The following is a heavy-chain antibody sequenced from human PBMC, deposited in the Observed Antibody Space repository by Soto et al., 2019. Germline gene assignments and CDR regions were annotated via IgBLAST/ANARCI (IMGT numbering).Heavy chain of an antibody. V-gene: IGHV4-59*01. J-gene: IGHJ4*02. CDR3: LGARYGGVGATYSDS. CDR1: GGSMRIYY. D-gene: IGHD1-26*01. Sequence: NPXEARSPTGIVSGGSMRIYYWTWIQQPPGKGLEWIGFIHYCGGTVYNPALRSRVTVTVETSKKQFSLNLSSVTAADTPAYYCLGARYGGVGATYSDSWGQGAPVTVSS. CDR2: IHYCGGT.